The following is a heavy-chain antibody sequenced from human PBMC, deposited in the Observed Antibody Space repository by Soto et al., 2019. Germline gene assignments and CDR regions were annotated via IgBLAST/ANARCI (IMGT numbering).Heavy chain of an antibody. D-gene: IGHD1-1*01. CDR3: ARGEPTDF. CDR2: ISDDDGKT. V-gene: IGHV1-18*04. Sequence: ASVKVSCKTSGYTFTNYGISWVRQAPGQGLEWMGWISDDDGKTNYAQKFQGRVTVTTDASTSTAYMELRSLRFDDTAVYYCARGEPTDFWGQGTLVTAPQ. J-gene: IGHJ4*02. CDR1: GYTFTNYG.